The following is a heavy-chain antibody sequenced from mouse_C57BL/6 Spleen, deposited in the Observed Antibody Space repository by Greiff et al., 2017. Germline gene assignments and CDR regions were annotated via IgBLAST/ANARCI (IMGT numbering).Heavy chain of an antibody. D-gene: IGHD2-3*01. V-gene: IGHV1-39*01. CDR2: INPNYGTT. CDR1: GYSFTDYN. CDR3: ARSGDGYYPPYAMDY. Sequence: VQLKESGPELVKPGASVKISCKASGYSFTDYNMNWVKQSNGKSLEWIGVINPNYGTTSYNQKFKGKATLTVDQSSSTAYMQLNSLTSEDSAVYYCARSGDGYYPPYAMDYWGQGTSVTVSS. J-gene: IGHJ4*01.